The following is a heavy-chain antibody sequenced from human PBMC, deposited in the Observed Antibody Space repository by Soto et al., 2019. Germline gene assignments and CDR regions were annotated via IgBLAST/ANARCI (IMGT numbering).Heavy chain of an antibody. V-gene: IGHV3-15*07. J-gene: IGHJ6*02. CDR1: GFTFSNAW. Sequence: EVQLAESGGGLVKPGGSLRLSCAASGFTFSNAWMNWVRQAPGKGLEWVGRIKSKTDGGTTDYAAPVKGRFTISRDDSKNTLYLQMNSLKTEDTAVYYCTTEGGYQLVPGYYYGMDVWGQGTTVTVSS. D-gene: IGHD2-2*01. CDR2: IKSKTDGGTT. CDR3: TTEGGYQLVPGYYYGMDV.